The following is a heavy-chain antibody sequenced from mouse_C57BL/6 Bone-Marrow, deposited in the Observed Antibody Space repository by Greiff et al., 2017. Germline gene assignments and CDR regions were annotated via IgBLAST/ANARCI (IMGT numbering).Heavy chain of an antibody. CDR1: GYTFTSYW. CDR3: AKTLDAMDY. V-gene: IGHV1-50*01. Sequence: LQQPGAELVKPGASVKLSCKASGYTFTSYWMQWVKQRPGQGLEWIGEIDPSDSYTNYNQKFKGKAPLTVDTSSSTAYMQLSSLTSEDSAVYYCAKTLDAMDYWGQGTSVTVSS. J-gene: IGHJ4*01. CDR2: IDPSDSYT.